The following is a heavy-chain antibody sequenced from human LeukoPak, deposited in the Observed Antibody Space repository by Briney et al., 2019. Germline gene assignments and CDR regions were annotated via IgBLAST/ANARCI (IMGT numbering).Heavy chain of an antibody. J-gene: IGHJ4*02. D-gene: IGHD6-19*01. CDR3: AKDVTFQYSNGKDH. CDR2: ISGSGGST. CDR1: GFTFSTYA. V-gene: IGHV3-23*01. Sequence: GGSLRLSCAASGFTFSTYAMSWVRQAPGKGLEWVSGISGSGGSTYYADSVKGRFTISRDNSKNTLYLQMNSLRAEDTALYYCAKDVTFQYSNGKDHWGQGTLVPVSS.